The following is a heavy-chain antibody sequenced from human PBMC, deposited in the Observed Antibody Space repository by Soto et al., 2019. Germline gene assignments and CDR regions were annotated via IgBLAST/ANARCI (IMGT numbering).Heavy chain of an antibody. CDR1: GFTFSSYS. Sequence: EVQLVESGGGLVQRGGSLRLSCAASGFTFSSYSMNWVRQAPGKGLEWISYISISSSTKSYPDSVKGRFIISRDKAKNSLYLQMSSLRDEDTAVYYCARGDDFRSGYFYFDSWGQGTLVTVSS. D-gene: IGHD3-3*01. J-gene: IGHJ4*02. V-gene: IGHV3-48*02. CDR2: ISISSSTK. CDR3: ARGDDFRSGYFYFDS.